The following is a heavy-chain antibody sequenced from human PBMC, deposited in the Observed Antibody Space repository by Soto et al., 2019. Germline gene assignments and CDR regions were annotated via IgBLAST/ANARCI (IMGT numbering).Heavy chain of an antibody. V-gene: IGHV3-23*01. J-gene: IGHJ6*02. CDR2: ISGSGGST. D-gene: IGHD3-10*01. Sequence: EVQLLESGGGLVQPGGSLRLSCAASGFTFSSYAMSWVRQAPGKGLEWVSAISGSGGSTYYADSVKGRFTISRDNSKNTLYLQMNSLRAEDTAVYYCAKDLRCGVLLWFGGGAGYCYYGMDVWGQGTTVTVSS. CDR3: AKDLRCGVLLWFGGGAGYCYYGMDV. CDR1: GFTFSSYA.